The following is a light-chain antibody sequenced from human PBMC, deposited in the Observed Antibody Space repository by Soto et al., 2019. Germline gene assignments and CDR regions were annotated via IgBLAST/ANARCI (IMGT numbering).Light chain of an antibody. CDR2: DVS. CDR1: SGDVGAYNY. Sequence: QSVLTQPASVSGSPGQSITISCTGTSGDVGAYNYVSWYQQHPGKAPKLMIYDVSNRPSGVSNRFSGSKSGNTASLSISGLQAEDEADYYCSSHTNISPYVFGTGTKVTVL. V-gene: IGLV2-14*01. CDR3: SSHTNISPYV. J-gene: IGLJ1*01.